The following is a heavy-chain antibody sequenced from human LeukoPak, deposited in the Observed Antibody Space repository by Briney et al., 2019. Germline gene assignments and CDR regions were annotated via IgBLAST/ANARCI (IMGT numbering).Heavy chain of an antibody. J-gene: IGHJ4*02. V-gene: IGHV3-9*03. Sequence: GGSLRLSCAASGFTFDDYAMHWVRQAPGKGLEWVSGISWNSGSIGYADSVKGRFTISRDNAKNSLYPQMNSLRAEDMALYYCAKDRRKGYSYGWIDYWGQGTLVTVSS. CDR3: AKDRRKGYSYGWIDY. CDR1: GFTFDDYA. D-gene: IGHD5-18*01. CDR2: ISWNSGSI.